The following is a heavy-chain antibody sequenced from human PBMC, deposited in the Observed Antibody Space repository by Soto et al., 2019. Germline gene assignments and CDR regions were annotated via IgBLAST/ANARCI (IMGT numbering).Heavy chain of an antibody. Sequence: QVQLVQSGAEVKKPGASVKVSCKASGYTFTSYDINWVRQATGQGLEWMGWMNPNSGNTGYAQKFQGRVTMTRNTSISTAYMELSSLRSEDPAVYYCAVMELVPAWFDPWGQGTLVTVSS. D-gene: IGHD6-6*01. CDR3: AVMELVPAWFDP. J-gene: IGHJ5*02. CDR1: GYTFTSYD. CDR2: MNPNSGNT. V-gene: IGHV1-8*01.